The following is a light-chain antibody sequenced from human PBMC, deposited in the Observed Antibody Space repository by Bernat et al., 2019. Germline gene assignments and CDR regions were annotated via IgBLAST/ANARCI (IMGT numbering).Light chain of an antibody. Sequence: EIMMTQSPATLPASPGERATLSCRASQSVGSELAWYQQKAGQAPRLLIYGASTRATGIPDRFSGRGSGTEFPLTITSLQSEDFAIYYCQHSYSWPWTFGQGTKVEIK. CDR2: GAS. J-gene: IGKJ1*01. V-gene: IGKV3-15*01. CDR1: QSVGSE. CDR3: QHSYSWPWT.